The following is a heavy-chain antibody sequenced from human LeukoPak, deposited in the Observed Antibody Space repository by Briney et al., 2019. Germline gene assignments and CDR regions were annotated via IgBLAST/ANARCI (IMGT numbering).Heavy chain of an antibody. J-gene: IGHJ4*02. V-gene: IGHV3-21*01. CDR3: ARDPSRSTSWVRFDY. CDR2: ISSSDTYI. Sequence: PGGSLRLSCAASGFTFSSYSVNWVRQAPGKRLEWVSSISSSDTYIYYADSVKGRFTISRDNAKNSLYLQMNSLRVEDTAVYYCARDPSRSTSWVRFDYWGQGILVTVSS. D-gene: IGHD2-2*01. CDR1: GFTFSSYS.